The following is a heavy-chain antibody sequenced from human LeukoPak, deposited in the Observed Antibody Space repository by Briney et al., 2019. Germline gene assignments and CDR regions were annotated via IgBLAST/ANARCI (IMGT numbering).Heavy chain of an antibody. CDR3: ARQERNWFDP. V-gene: IGHV4-39*01. CDR2: IYYSGST. J-gene: IGHJ5*02. CDR1: GGSISSSSYY. Sequence: PSETLSLTCTVSGGSISSSSYYWGWIRQPPGKGLEWIGSIYYSGSTYYNPSLKSRVTISVDTSKNQFPLKLSSVTAADTAVYYCARQERNWFDPWGQGTLVTVSS.